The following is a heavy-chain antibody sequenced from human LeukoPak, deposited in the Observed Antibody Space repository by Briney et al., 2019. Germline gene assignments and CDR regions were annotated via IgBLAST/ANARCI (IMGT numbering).Heavy chain of an antibody. CDR1: GFTFSSYG. Sequence: GGSLRLSCAASGFTFSSYGMHWVRQAPGKGLEWVAFIRYDGSNKYYADSVKGRFTISRDNSKNTLYLQMNSLRAEDTAVYYCAKTNVDSSGWHSLGSFDYWGQGTLVTVSS. CDR2: IRYDGSNK. D-gene: IGHD6-19*01. CDR3: AKTNVDSSGWHSLGSFDY. J-gene: IGHJ4*02. V-gene: IGHV3-30*02.